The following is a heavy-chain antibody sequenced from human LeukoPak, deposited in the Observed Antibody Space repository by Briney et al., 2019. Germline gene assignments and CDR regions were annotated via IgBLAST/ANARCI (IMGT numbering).Heavy chain of an antibody. J-gene: IGHJ4*02. CDR1: GFTFSSYA. CDR2: ISYDGSNK. D-gene: IGHD3-22*01. CDR3: ARDPSYDSSGYYFVDY. V-gene: IGHV3-30-3*01. Sequence: PGGSLRLSCAASGFTFSSYAMHWVRQAPGKGLEWVAVISYDGSNKYYADSVKGRFTISRDNSKNTLYLQMNSLRAEDTAVYYCARDPSYDSSGYYFVDYWGQGTLVTVSS.